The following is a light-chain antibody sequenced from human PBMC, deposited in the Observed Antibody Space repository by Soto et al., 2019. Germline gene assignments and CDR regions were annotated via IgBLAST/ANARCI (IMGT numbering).Light chain of an antibody. J-gene: IGKJ1*01. CDR1: QTISRS. CDR2: DAS. V-gene: IGKV1-5*01. CDR3: QQCYKCWT. Sequence: DIQMTQSPSTLSASVGDRVTITCRASQTISRSLAWYQHQPGKAPKLLIYDASPLDSGVPSRFSVKVSGPQFSLSTSSLPVDYFANYYCQQCYKCWTVGQVTNADSK.